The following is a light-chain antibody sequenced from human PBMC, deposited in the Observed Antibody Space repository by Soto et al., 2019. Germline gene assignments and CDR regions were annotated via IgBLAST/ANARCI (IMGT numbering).Light chain of an antibody. V-gene: IGLV4-60*02. J-gene: IGLJ7*01. CDR3: ETWDSNTRV. Sequence: QSVLTQSSSASASLGSSVKLTCTLSSGHSTYIIAWHQQQPGKAPRFLMKLEESGMYNRGSGIPDRFSGSSSGADRYLTISYLQFDDEADYYCETWDSNTRVFGGGTQLTVL. CDR1: SGHSTYI. CDR2: LEESGMY.